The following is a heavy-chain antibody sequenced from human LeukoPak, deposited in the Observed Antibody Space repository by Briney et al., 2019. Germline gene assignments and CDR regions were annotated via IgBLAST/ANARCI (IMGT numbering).Heavy chain of an antibody. D-gene: IGHD5-12*01. V-gene: IGHV4-4*07. J-gene: IGHJ4*02. CDR1: GGSISGYY. CDR2: FHTSGTT. CDR3: ARSVSSGHDSPGFDY. Sequence: PSETLSLTCTVSGGSISGYYWNWIRQPAGKGLEWIGRFHTSGTTNYNPSLRGRVTMSVDTSRNQFSPKLSSVTAADTAVYYCARSVSSGHDSPGFDYWGQGTLVTVSS.